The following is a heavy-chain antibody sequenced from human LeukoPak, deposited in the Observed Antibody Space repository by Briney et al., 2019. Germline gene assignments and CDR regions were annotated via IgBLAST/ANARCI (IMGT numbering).Heavy chain of an antibody. J-gene: IGHJ4*02. CDR1: GFTFSSYS. D-gene: IGHD6-6*01. V-gene: IGHV3-21*01. CDR3: AKAKLVSGSDGQIDY. Sequence: PGGSLRLSCAASGFTFSSYSMNWVRQAPGKGLEWVSSISSSSSYIYYADSVKGRFTISRDNAKNSLYLQMNSLRAEDTAAYYCAKAKLVSGSDGQIDYWGQGTRVTVPS. CDR2: ISSSSSYI.